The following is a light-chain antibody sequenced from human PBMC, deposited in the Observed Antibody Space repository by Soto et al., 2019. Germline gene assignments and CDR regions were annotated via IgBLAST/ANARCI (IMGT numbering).Light chain of an antibody. V-gene: IGLV2-8*01. J-gene: IGLJ1*01. CDR2: EVS. CDR1: SGDVGGYNY. Sequence: SVLTQPASVSGSPGQSVTISCTGTSGDVGGYNYVSWYQQHPGKAPKLMIFEVSERPSGAPDRFSASKSGNTASLTVSGLQAEDEADYYCSSYAGGNNYVFGTGTKVTVL. CDR3: SSYAGGNNYV.